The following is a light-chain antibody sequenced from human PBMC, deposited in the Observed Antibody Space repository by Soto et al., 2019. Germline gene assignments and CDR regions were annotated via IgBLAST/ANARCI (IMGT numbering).Light chain of an antibody. CDR2: AAS. CDR1: QSVNGW. J-gene: IGKJ1*01. Sequence: DIQMTQSPSTLSASVGDRVTITCRASQSVNGWLAWYQQKPGKAPKLLIYAASNLESGLPSRFSGSGSGTEFTTTIGSLQPDDSATYYCQRYNSNPWTFGQGTKVEVK. CDR3: QRYNSNPWT. V-gene: IGKV1-5*01.